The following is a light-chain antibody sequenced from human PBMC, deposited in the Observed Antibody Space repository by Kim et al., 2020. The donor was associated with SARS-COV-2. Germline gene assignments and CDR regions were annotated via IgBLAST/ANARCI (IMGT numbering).Light chain of an antibody. CDR2: GAS. V-gene: IGKV3-15*01. CDR3: QQYNNWPQVT. CDR1: QSVSSN. Sequence: SPGERAPLSCRASQSVSSNLAWYQQKPGQAPRLLIYGASTRATGIPARFSGSGSGTEFTLTISSLQSEDFAVYYCQQYNNWPQVTFGGGTKVDIK. J-gene: IGKJ4*01.